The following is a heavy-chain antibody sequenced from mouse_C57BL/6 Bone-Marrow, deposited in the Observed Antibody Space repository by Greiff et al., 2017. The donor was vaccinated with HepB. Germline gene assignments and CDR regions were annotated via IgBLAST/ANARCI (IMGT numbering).Heavy chain of an antibody. D-gene: IGHD2-1*01. CDR1: GYTFTEYT. Sequence: QVHVKQSGAELVKPGASVKLSCKASGYTFTEYTIHWVKQRSGQGLEWIGWFYPGSGSIKYNEKFKDKATLTADKSSSTVYMELSRLTSEDSAVYFCARHEEDGNYDYAMDYWGQGTSVTVSS. CDR2: FYPGSGSI. J-gene: IGHJ4*01. CDR3: ARHEEDGNYDYAMDY. V-gene: IGHV1-62-2*01.